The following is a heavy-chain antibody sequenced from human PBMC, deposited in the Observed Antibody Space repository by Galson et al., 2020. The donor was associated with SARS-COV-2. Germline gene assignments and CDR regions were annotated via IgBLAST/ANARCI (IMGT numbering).Heavy chain of an antibody. Sequence: GESLKISCAASGFTFSSYWMSWVRQVPGKGLEWVANIKQDGSEKNYVDSVKGRFTISRDNAKKSMYLQMNSLRAEDTAVYYCARAVDTTMAPGYWGQGTLVTVSS. J-gene: IGHJ4*02. CDR1: GFTFSSYW. CDR2: IKQDGSEK. V-gene: IGHV3-7*01. D-gene: IGHD5-18*01. CDR3: ARAVDTTMAPGY.